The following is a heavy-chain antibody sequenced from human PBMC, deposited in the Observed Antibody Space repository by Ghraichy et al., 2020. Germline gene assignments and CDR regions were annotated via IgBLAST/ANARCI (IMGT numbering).Heavy chain of an antibody. D-gene: IGHD6-19*01. Sequence: GGSLRLSCAASGFTFSSYWMSWVRQAPGKGLEWVANIKQDGSEKYYVDSVKGRFTISRDNAKNSLYLQMNSLRAEDTAVYYCARGGDRKSSGWFSGSPLGYWGQGTLVTVSS. CDR2: IKQDGSEK. J-gene: IGHJ4*02. CDR3: ARGGDRKSSGWFSGSPLGY. CDR1: GFTFSSYW. V-gene: IGHV3-7*01.